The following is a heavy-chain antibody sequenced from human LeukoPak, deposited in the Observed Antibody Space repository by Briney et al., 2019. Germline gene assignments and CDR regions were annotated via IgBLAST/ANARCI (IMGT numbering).Heavy chain of an antibody. D-gene: IGHD2-2*02. V-gene: IGHV1-69*02. CDR1: GGTFRSYT. CDR3: ASPRDCSTTSCYNDDAFDI. Sequence: AASVKLSCKASGGTFRSYTIVWVRQAPGQGLEWMGRIIPMLDIANYAQKFQGRVTIIADKSTSTAYMELSSLRAEDTAVYYCASPRDCSTTSCYNDDAFDIWGQGTMVSVSS. CDR2: IIPMLDIA. J-gene: IGHJ3*02.